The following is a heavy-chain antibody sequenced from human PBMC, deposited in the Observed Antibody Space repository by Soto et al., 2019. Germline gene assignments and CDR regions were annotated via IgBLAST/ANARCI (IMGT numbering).Heavy chain of an antibody. J-gene: IGHJ4*02. CDR3: ARWYYYDSIGYRAGGYYFDY. CDR2: INSDGSST. V-gene: IGHV3-74*01. Sequence: EVQLVESGGGLVQPGGSLRLSCAASGFTFSSYWMYWVRQAPGKGLVWVSRINSDGSSTSYADSVKGRFTISRDNAKNTRYLHMNRLRAEDTAVYYCARWYYYDSIGYRAGGYYFDYWGQGTLFTVSS. CDR1: GFTFSSYW. D-gene: IGHD3-22*01.